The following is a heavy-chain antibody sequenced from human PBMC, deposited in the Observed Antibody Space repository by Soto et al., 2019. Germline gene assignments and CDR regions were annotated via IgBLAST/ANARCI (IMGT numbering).Heavy chain of an antibody. CDR2: ISYDGSNK. V-gene: IGHV3-30-3*01. D-gene: IGHD3-22*01. Sequence: QVQLVESGGGVVQPGRSLRLSCAASGFTFSSYAMHWVRQAPGKGLEWVAVISYDGSNKYYADSVKGRFTISRDNSKNTLYLQMNSLRAEDTAVYYCSRDQGMIVVVITATLGYWGQGTLVTGSS. J-gene: IGHJ4*02. CDR3: SRDQGMIVVVITATLGY. CDR1: GFTFSSYA.